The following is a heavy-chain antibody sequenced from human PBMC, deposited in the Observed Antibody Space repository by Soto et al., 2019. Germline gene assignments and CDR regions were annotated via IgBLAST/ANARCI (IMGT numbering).Heavy chain of an antibody. V-gene: IGHV1-2*02. CDR1: GYTFTVYY. CDR3: ARVRSSSWSSSLVRYYLDY. D-gene: IGHD6-13*01. CDR2: INPNSGGT. J-gene: IGHJ4*02. Sequence: ASLKVSCKASGYTFTVYYMHWVRQAPGQGLSWMGWINPNSGGTNYAQKFHGRVTMTRDTSISTAYIELSRLRSDDTAVYYCARVRSSSWSSSLVRYYLDYWGQGTLVTVPS.